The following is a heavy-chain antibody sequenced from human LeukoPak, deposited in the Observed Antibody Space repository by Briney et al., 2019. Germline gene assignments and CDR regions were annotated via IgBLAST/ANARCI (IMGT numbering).Heavy chain of an antibody. CDR1: GFTFSSYS. D-gene: IGHD3-3*01. CDR2: ISSSSSYI. Sequence: PGGSLRLSCAASGFTFSSYSMNWVRQAPGKGLEWVSSISSSSSYIYYADSVKGRFTISRDNAKNSLYLQMNSLGAEDTAVYYCARILRRVVDYWGQGTLVTVSS. V-gene: IGHV3-21*01. CDR3: ARILRRVVDY. J-gene: IGHJ4*02.